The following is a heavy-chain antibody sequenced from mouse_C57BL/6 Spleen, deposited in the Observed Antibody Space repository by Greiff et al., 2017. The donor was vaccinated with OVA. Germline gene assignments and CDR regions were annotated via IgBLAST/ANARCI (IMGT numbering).Heavy chain of an antibody. D-gene: IGHD2-5*01. CDR3: ARRGSNYPYYFDY. J-gene: IGHJ2*01. CDR1: GYTFTSYW. Sequence: VQLQQPGAELVKPGASVKMSCKASGYTFTSYWITWVKQRPGQGLEWIGDIYPGSGSTNYIEKFKSKATLTVDTSSSTAYMQLSSLTAEDSAVYYCARRGSNYPYYFDYWGQGTTLTVSS. CDR2: IYPGSGST. V-gene: IGHV1-55*01.